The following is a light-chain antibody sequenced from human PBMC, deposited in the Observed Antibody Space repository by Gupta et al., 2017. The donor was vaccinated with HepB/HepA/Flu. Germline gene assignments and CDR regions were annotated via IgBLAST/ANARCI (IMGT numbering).Light chain of an antibody. J-gene: IGLJ2*01. CDR1: KLGDKN. Sequence: SYELTQPPSVSVSPGQTASITCSGDKLGDKNVCWYQQKSGQSPVLVICQDRKRPSGIPDRFSGSNSGNTATLTISGSQAMDESYYYCQAWDSSSVIFGRGTKLTVL. CDR3: QAWDSSSVI. V-gene: IGLV3-1*01. CDR2: QDR.